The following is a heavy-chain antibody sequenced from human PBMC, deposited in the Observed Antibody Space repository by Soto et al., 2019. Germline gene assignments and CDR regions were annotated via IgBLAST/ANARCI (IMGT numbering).Heavy chain of an antibody. CDR3: AKGVIAVAGTRAYYFDY. V-gene: IGHV3-23*01. CDR2: ISGSGGST. CDR1: GFTFSSYA. Sequence: EVQLLESGGGLVQPGGSLRLSCAASGFTFSSYAMSWVRQAPGKGLEWVSAISGSGGSTYYADSVKGRFTISRDNSKNTLHLQMNSLRAEDTAVYYCAKGVIAVAGTRAYYFDYWGQGTLVTVSS. D-gene: IGHD6-19*01. J-gene: IGHJ4*02.